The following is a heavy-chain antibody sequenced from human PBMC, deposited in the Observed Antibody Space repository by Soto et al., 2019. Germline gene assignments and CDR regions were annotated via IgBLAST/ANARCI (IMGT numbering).Heavy chain of an antibody. CDR3: AKSSGWYPSYFDY. J-gene: IGHJ4*02. Sequence: QVPLVQSGAEVKKPGASVKVSCKASGYTFTSYGISWVRQAPGQGLEWMGWISAYNGNTNYAQKLQGRVTMTTDTSTSTAYRELRSLRSDDTAVYYCAKSSGWYPSYFDYWGQGTLVTVSS. CDR2: ISAYNGNT. D-gene: IGHD6-19*01. CDR1: GYTFTSYG. V-gene: IGHV1-18*01.